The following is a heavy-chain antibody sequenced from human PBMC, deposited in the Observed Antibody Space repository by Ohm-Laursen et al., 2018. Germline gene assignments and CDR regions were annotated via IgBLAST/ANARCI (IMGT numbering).Heavy chain of an antibody. CDR2: IYSDSST. V-gene: IGHV3-53*01. CDR3: ARDLSVVDAFDI. CDR1: GFTVSSNY. J-gene: IGHJ3*02. Sequence: GSLRLSCAASGFTVSSNYMSWVRQAPGKGLEWVSVIYSDSSTYYADSVKGRFTISRDNSKNTLYLQMNSLRAEDTAVYYCARDLSVVDAFDIWGQGTMVTVSS. D-gene: IGHD4-23*01.